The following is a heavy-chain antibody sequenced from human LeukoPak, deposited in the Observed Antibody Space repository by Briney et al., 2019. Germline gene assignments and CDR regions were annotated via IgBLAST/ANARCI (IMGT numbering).Heavy chain of an antibody. J-gene: IGHJ3*02. D-gene: IGHD5-18*01. V-gene: IGHV3-30*02. Sequence: GGSLRLSCAASGFIFRTYGMHWVRQAPGKGLEWVAFIQSDGSETFYAESVKGRFTISRDDSKNTLYLQMNSLRPEDTAVYYCARGGYSYGYRTSGAFDIWGQGTMVTVSS. CDR1: GFIFRTYG. CDR3: ARGGYSYGYRTSGAFDI. CDR2: IQSDGSET.